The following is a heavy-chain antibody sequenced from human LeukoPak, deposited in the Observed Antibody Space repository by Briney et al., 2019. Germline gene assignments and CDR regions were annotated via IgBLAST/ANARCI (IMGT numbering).Heavy chain of an antibody. D-gene: IGHD2/OR15-2a*01. J-gene: IGHJ2*01. Sequence: SETLSLTCTVSGGSISSGSYYWGWIRQPPGKGLEWIGTIYYSGSTYYNPSLKSRVTISVDTSKNQFSLKLSSVTAADTAVYYCARTFRSYWYFELWGRGTLVTVSS. V-gene: IGHV4-39*01. CDR1: GGSISSGSYY. CDR3: ARTFRSYWYFEL. CDR2: IYYSGST.